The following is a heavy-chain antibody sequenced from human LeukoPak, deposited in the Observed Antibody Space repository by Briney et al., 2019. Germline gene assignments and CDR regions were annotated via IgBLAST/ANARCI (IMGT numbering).Heavy chain of an antibody. CDR2: IHPSGTT. D-gene: IGHD1-1*01. J-gene: IGHJ4*02. CDR3: ATERERRITD. Sequence: SETLSLTCDVSGFSISLGYYWVWIRQPAGQGLEWIGSIHPSGTTFYNSSLNSRITMTVDAPKNQFSLRLSLVTAVDTAVYFCATERERRITDWGQGTLVTVSS. CDR1: GFSISLGYY. V-gene: IGHV4-38-2*02.